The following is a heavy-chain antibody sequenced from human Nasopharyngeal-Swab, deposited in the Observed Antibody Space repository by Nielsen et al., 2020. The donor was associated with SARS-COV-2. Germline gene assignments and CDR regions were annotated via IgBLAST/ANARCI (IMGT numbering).Heavy chain of an antibody. CDR1: GFTVSSNY. CDR2: IYSGGST. D-gene: IGHD5-18*01. J-gene: IGHJ4*02. CDR3: ARDGSGYSYGLLDY. Sequence: GESLKISCAASGFTVSSNYMSWVRQAPGKGLEWVSVIYSGGSTYYADSVKGRFTISRDNSKNTLYLQMNSLRAEDTAVYYCARDGSGYSYGLLDYWGRGTLVTVSS. V-gene: IGHV3-66*01.